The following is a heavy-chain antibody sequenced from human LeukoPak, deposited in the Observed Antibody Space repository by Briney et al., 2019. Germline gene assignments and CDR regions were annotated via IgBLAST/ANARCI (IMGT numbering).Heavy chain of an antibody. D-gene: IGHD2-2*01. V-gene: IGHV3-23*01. Sequence: SEGSLRLSCAASGFTFSSYAMSWVRQAPGKGLEWVSSISGSGISTYYANSVKGRFSISRDNPKNTLDLQMNSLGAEDTAVYFCAKDYIGYDQDFDYWGQGTLVTVSS. J-gene: IGHJ4*02. CDR1: GFTFSSYA. CDR3: AKDYIGYDQDFDY. CDR2: ISGSGIST.